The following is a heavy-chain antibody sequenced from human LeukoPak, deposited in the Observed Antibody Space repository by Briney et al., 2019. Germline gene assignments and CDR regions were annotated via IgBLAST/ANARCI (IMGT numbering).Heavy chain of an antibody. D-gene: IGHD2-2*01. V-gene: IGHV3-53*01. Sequence: GGSLRLSCAASGFTFGSYWMSWVRQAPGKGLEWVSVIYIGGRTYYADSVKGRFTISRDNSKNTLYLQMNSLRAEDTAIYYCARDWGYCNSTSCHLFDYWGQGTLVTVSS. CDR1: GFTFGSYW. CDR2: IYIGGRT. J-gene: IGHJ4*02. CDR3: ARDWGYCNSTSCHLFDY.